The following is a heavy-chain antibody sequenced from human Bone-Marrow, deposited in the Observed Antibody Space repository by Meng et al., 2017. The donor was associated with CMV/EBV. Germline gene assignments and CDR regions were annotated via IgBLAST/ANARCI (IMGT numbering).Heavy chain of an antibody. Sequence: AGVKVSYKASGWSFTSYDINWVRQATGKGLEWMGWMNPNSGNTGYAQKFQGRVTMTRNTSISTAYMELSSLRSEDTAVYYCARGLAVAGYYFDYWGQGALVTVSS. V-gene: IGHV1-8*01. CDR2: MNPNSGNT. CDR1: GWSFTSYD. CDR3: ARGLAVAGYYFDY. D-gene: IGHD6-13*01. J-gene: IGHJ4*02.